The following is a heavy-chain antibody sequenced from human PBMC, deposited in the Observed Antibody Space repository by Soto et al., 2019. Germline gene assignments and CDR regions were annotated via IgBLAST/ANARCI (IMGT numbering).Heavy chain of an antibody. V-gene: IGHV3-9*01. J-gene: IGHJ4*02. CDR2: ISWNSGNI. CDR1: GFTFDDYA. Sequence: EVQLVESGGGLVQPGRSLRLSCVTSGFTFDDYAMHWVRQAPGNGLEWVSSISWNSGNIDYADSVKGRFTVSRDNARNSLYLHMDSLRSEDTALYYCARDAIITTSYLPYWGQGTLVTVSS. CDR3: ARDAIITTSYLPY. D-gene: IGHD1-1*01.